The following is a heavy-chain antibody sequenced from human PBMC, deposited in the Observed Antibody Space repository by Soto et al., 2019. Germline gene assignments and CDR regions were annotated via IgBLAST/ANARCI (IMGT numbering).Heavy chain of an antibody. CDR3: ARQGYQPLFYYYYGMDV. Sequence: ASVKVSCKASGYTFTSYYMHWVRQAPGQGLEWMGIINPSGGSTSYAQKFQGRVTMTRDTSTSTVYMELSSLRSEDTAVYYCARQGYQPLFYYYYGMDVWGQGTTVTVSS. CDR1: GYTFTSYY. J-gene: IGHJ6*02. V-gene: IGHV1-46*01. CDR2: INPSGGST. D-gene: IGHD2-2*01.